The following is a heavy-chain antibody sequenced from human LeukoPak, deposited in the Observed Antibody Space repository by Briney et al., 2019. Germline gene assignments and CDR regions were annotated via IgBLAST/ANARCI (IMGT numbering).Heavy chain of an antibody. V-gene: IGHV7-4-1*02. CDR1: GYTFSSYA. J-gene: IGHJ5*02. D-gene: IGHD5-24*01. Sequence: EASVKVSCKVSGYTFSSYAMHWVRQAPGQGLEWMGWINTNTGHPTYAQDFTGRFVFSLDTSVSTAYLQISSLKAADTAVYYCAREEIRSWFDPWGQGTLVTVSS. CDR3: AREEIRSWFDP. CDR2: INTNTGHP.